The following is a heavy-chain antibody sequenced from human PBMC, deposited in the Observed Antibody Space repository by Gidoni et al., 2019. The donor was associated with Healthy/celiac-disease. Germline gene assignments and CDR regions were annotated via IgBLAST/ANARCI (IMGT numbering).Heavy chain of an antibody. CDR1: GFTFRRYA. Sequence: QVQLVASGGGVVQPGRSLRLSCAASGFTFRRYAMHWVRQAPGKGLEWVAVISYDGSNKYYADSVKGRFTISRDNSKNTLYLQMNSLRAEDTAVYYCARGGHYYDSSGYYPYYFDYWGQGTLVTVSS. CDR3: ARGGHYYDSSGYYPYYFDY. V-gene: IGHV3-30-3*01. J-gene: IGHJ4*02. CDR2: ISYDGSNK. D-gene: IGHD3-22*01.